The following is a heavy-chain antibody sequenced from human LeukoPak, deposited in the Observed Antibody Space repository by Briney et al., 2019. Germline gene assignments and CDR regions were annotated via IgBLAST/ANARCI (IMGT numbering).Heavy chain of an antibody. CDR1: GGTFSIYA. CDR3: ARGGWQQLDPLYYFDY. V-gene: IGHV1-69*01. J-gene: IGHJ4*02. D-gene: IGHD6-13*01. Sequence: EASVKVSCTASGGTFSIYAISWVRQAPGQGLEWMGGIIPIFGTANYAQKFQGRVTITADESTSTAYMELSSLRSEDTAVYYCARGGWQQLDPLYYFDYWGQGTLVTVSS. CDR2: IIPIFGTA.